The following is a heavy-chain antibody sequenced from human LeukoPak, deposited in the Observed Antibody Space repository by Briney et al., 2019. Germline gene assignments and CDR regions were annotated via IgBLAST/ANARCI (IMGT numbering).Heavy chain of an antibody. V-gene: IGHV4-59*01. CDR1: GGSISSYY. CDR2: IYYSGST. CDR3: ASYYYDSRDAFDI. J-gene: IGHJ3*02. D-gene: IGHD3-22*01. Sequence: SETLSLTCAVSGGSISSYYWSWIRQPPGKGLEWIGYIYYSGSTNYNPSLKSRVTISVDTSKNQFSLKLSSVTAADTAVYYCASYYYDSRDAFDIWGQGTMVTVSS.